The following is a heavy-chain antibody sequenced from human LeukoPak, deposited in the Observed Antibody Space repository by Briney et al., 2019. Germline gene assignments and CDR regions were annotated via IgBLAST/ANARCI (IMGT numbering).Heavy chain of an antibody. CDR1: GFTFRSYD. D-gene: IGHD2-15*01. CDR2: ISYDGSNK. Sequence: GGSLRLSCAASGFTFRSYDMHWVRQAPGKGLQWVAVISYDGSNKYHTDSVKGRFTISRDNSKNTLYLQMNSLRAEDTAVYYCARDYCSGSSCYSEGYWGQGTLVTVSS. CDR3: ARDYCSGSSCYSEGY. V-gene: IGHV3-30*03. J-gene: IGHJ4*02.